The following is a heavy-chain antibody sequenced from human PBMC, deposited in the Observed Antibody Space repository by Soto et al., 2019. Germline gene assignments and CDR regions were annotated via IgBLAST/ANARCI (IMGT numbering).Heavy chain of an antibody. V-gene: IGHV1-69*06. CDR3: ASSVPTFVPAARSSAFDI. Sequence: QVQLVQSGAEVKKPGSSVKVSCKASGGTFSSYAISWVRQAPGQGLEWMGGIIPIFGTANYAKKFQGRVTITADKSTSKAYMELSSLRSEDTAVYYCASSVPTFVPAARSSAFDIWGQGTMVTVSS. D-gene: IGHD2-2*01. J-gene: IGHJ3*02. CDR1: GGTFSSYA. CDR2: IIPIFGTA.